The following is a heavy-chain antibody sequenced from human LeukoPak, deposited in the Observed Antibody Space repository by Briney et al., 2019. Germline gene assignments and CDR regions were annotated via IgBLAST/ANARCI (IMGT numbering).Heavy chain of an antibody. J-gene: IGHJ6*03. Sequence: ASVTVSCKASGYTFTGYYMHWVRQAPGQGLEWMGWINPNSGGTNYAQKFQGRVTMTRDTSISTAYMELSRLRSEDTAVYYCAIDYYGSGSYGYYYMDVWGKGTTVTVSS. V-gene: IGHV1-2*02. CDR2: INPNSGGT. CDR1: GYTFTGYY. CDR3: AIDYYGSGSYGYYYMDV. D-gene: IGHD3-10*01.